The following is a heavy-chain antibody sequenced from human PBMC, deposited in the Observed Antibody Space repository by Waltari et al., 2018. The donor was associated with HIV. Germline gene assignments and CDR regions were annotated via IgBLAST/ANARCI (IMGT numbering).Heavy chain of an antibody. Sequence: EVQLVESGGGLVKPGGSLRLSCAASGLPVGSTILTWVRQAPGKGLEYISSISSGSGYIYYADAVKGRFTISRDNAKNSLYLQMNSLRAADTAVYYCARDLSAASVAGSSGYWGQGTLVTVSS. CDR3: ARDLSAASVAGSSGY. CDR2: ISSGSGYI. V-gene: IGHV3-21*01. J-gene: IGHJ4*02. D-gene: IGHD6-19*01. CDR1: GLPVGSTI.